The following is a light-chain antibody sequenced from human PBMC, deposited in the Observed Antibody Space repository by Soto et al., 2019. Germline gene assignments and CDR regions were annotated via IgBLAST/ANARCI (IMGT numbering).Light chain of an antibody. CDR3: SSYTTIKTVV. Sequence: QSVLTQPASVSGSPGQSITISCTGSSSDIGAYNYVSWFQQYPGKAPKLIISEVSNRPSGVSDRFSGFKSANTAYLTISGVQPEDEADYHCSSYTTIKTVVFGGGTKVPS. CDR1: SSDIGAYNY. CDR2: EVS. V-gene: IGLV2-14*01. J-gene: IGLJ2*01.